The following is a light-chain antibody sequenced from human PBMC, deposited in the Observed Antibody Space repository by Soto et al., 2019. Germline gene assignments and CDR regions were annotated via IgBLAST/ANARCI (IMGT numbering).Light chain of an antibody. CDR1: QSVTSNS. CDR3: QQYGSSRLT. V-gene: IGKV3-20*01. J-gene: IGKJ4*01. Sequence: EIVLAQSPDTLSLSPGERASLSCRASQSVTSNSLAWYQQKPGQAPRLLVYGASSRATGIPDRFSGSGSEKDFTITISRLEPEDFAVYFCQQYGSSRLTFGGGTTVEIK. CDR2: GAS.